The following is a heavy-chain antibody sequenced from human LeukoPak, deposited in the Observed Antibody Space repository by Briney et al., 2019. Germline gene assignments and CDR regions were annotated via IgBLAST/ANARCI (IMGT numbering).Heavy chain of an antibody. CDR3: TTLGYHLDS. J-gene: IGHJ4*02. V-gene: IGHV3-48*03. Sequence: GGSLRLSCAAAGFDFGAYEMNWVRQAPGKGPEWVAYFAGSDTTKYYADSVRGRFTISRDNAKKSLYLQMNSLRAEDTALYYCTTLGYHLDSWGQGTLVTVSS. CDR2: FAGSDTTK. CDR1: GFDFGAYE. D-gene: IGHD3-22*01.